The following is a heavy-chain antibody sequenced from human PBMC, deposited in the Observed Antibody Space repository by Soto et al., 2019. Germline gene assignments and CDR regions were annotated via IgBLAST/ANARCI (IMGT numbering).Heavy chain of an antibody. CDR2: IIPIFGTA. D-gene: IGHD4-4*01. Sequence: ASVKVSCKASGGTFSSYAISWVRQAPGQGLKWMGGIIPIFGTANYAQKFQGRVTITADESTSTAYMELSSLRSEDTAVYYCARGDYSNYREYYYGMDVWGQGTTVTVSS. CDR1: GGTFSSYA. CDR3: ARGDYSNYREYYYGMDV. V-gene: IGHV1-69*13. J-gene: IGHJ6*02.